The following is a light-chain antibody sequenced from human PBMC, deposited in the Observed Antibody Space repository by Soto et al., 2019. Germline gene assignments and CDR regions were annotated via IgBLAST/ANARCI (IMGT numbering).Light chain of an antibody. J-gene: IGKJ1*01. CDR1: QSISSR. CDR3: QQYNTDPRMWT. Sequence: DIQMTQSPYTLPASVGDRVTITCRASQSISSRLAWYQEKPGQAPRLLIYEASTLESGVPSRFSGSGFGTEFTLNIRSLQPEDFATYYCQQYNTDPRMWTFGQGTKVDIK. V-gene: IGKV1-5*03. CDR2: EAS.